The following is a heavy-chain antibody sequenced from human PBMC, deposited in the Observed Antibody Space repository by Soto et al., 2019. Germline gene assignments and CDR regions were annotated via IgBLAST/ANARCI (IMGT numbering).Heavy chain of an antibody. V-gene: IGHV1-69*13. CDR3: ARDLGSGSYTAFDI. CDR1: GGTFSSYA. CDR2: IIPIFGTA. D-gene: IGHD3-10*01. Sequence: SVKVSCKASGGTFSSYAISWVRQAPGQGLKWMGGIIPIFGTANYAQKFQGRVTITADESTSTAYMELSSLRSEDTAVYYCARDLGSGSYTAFDIWGQGTMVTVSS. J-gene: IGHJ3*02.